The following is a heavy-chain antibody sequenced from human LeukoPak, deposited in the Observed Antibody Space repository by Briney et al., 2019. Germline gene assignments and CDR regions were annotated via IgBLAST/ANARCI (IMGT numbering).Heavy chain of an antibody. Sequence: PGGTLRLSCAASAFTFSSYDMNWVRQAPGKGLEWVSGISGSGSSTYYADSVKGRFTISRDNSKNTMYLQMNSLRAEDTAVYYCAKGWVIDYWGQGTLVTVSS. D-gene: IGHD1-26*01. CDR3: AKGWVIDY. CDR2: ISGSGSST. V-gene: IGHV3-23*01. J-gene: IGHJ4*02. CDR1: AFTFSSYD.